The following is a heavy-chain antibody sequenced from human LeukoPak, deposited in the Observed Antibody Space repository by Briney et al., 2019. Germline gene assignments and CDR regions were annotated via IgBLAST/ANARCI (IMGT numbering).Heavy chain of an antibody. J-gene: IGHJ6*03. CDR3: ARAQVVAAHASYYYYYYMDV. V-gene: IGHV1-69*06. CDR1: GGTFSSYA. CDR2: IIPIFGTA. D-gene: IGHD2-15*01. Sequence: GASVKVSCKASGGTFSSYAISWVRQAPGQGLEWMGRIIPIFGTANYAQKFQGRATITADKSTSTAYMELSSLRSEDTAVYYCARAQVVAAHASYYYYYYMDVWGKGTTVTVSS.